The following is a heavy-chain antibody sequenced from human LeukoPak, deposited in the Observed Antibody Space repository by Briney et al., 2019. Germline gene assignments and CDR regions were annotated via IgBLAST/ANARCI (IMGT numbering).Heavy chain of an antibody. CDR2: ISSSSSYI. Sequence: GGSLRLSCAASGFTFSSYSMNWVRQAPGKGLEWVSSISSSSSYIYYADSVKGRFTISRDNAKNSLYLQMNSLRAEDTAVYYCARVGSSVLLWFGESDVWGRGTLVTVSS. CDR3: ARVGSSVLLWFGESDV. D-gene: IGHD3-10*01. J-gene: IGHJ4*02. V-gene: IGHV3-21*01. CDR1: GFTFSSYS.